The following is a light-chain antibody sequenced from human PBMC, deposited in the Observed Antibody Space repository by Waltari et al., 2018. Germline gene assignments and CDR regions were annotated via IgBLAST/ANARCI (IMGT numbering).Light chain of an antibody. CDR1: QSVLYSSNNKNY. V-gene: IGKV4-1*01. Sequence: DIVMTQSPDSLSGSLGERATINCKSSQSVLYSSNNKNYFAWYQQKPRQPPKLLIYWASTRQSGVPDRFSGSGSGTDFTLTISNLQAEDVAVYYCQQYYSSPITFGQGTRLELK. CDR2: WAS. J-gene: IGKJ5*01. CDR3: QQYYSSPIT.